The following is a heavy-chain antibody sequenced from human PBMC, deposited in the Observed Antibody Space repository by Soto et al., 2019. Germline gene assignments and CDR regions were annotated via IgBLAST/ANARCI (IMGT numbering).Heavy chain of an antibody. CDR3: ARKDKSVYFNWFDP. D-gene: IGHD3-10*01. V-gene: IGHV5-51*01. CDR2: IFPSDSDT. CDR1: GYRFTSYW. Sequence: GESLKISCRTSGYRFTSYWIAWVRPLPGKGLEWMGIIFPSDSDTRYNPSFQGQVTISADRSTSTFFLQWASLNASDTALYFCARKDKSVYFNWFDPWGQGTLVTVSS. J-gene: IGHJ5*02.